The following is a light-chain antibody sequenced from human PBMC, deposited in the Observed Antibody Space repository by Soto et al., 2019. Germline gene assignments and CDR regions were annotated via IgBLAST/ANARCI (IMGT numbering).Light chain of an antibody. V-gene: IGLV4-69*01. CDR2: LNSDGSH. Sequence: QPVLTRSPSASASLGASVKLTCTLSSGHSSYAIAWHQQQPEKGPRYLMKLNSDGSHSKGDGIPDRFSGSSSGAERYLTISSLQSEDEADYYCQTWDTGIRVFGGGTKLTVL. J-gene: IGLJ2*01. CDR1: SGHSSYA. CDR3: QTWDTGIRV.